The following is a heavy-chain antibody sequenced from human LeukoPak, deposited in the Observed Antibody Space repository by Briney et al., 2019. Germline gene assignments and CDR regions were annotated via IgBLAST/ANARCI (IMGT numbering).Heavy chain of an antibody. V-gene: IGHV3-9*03. J-gene: IGHJ2*01. CDR3: AKAGSGSYLYFDL. Sequence: PGGSLRLSCVASGFTFDDYAMHWVRQAPGKGLEWVSGISWNSGSIGYADSVKGRFTISRDNAKNSLYLQMNSLRAEDMALYYCAKAGSGSYLYFDLWGRGTLVTVSS. CDR1: GFTFDDYA. CDR2: ISWNSGSI. D-gene: IGHD3-10*01.